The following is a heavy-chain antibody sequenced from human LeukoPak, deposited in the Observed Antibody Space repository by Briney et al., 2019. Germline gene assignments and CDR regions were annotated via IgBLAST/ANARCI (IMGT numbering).Heavy chain of an antibody. V-gene: IGHV3-48*02. CDR2: IMRTAADVT. CDR3: VRDWSYAFDL. CDR1: GFTFSSYT. J-gene: IGHJ3*01. Sequence: PGGSLRLSCAASGFTFSSYTMNWVRQAPGKGLEWIPYIMRTAADVTSYADSVEGRFTISRDDAKNSLYLQMNSLRDDDTAVYYCVRDWSYAFDLWGQGTMVTVSS.